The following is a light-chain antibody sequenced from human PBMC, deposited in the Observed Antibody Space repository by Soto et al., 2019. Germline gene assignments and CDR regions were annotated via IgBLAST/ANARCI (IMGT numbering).Light chain of an antibody. V-gene: IGKV1-5*01. J-gene: IGKJ1*01. CDR2: DAS. CDR1: QSISIW. CDR3: QQYSNYFRT. Sequence: DIQMTPSPSTLSASVGDRVTVTCRASQSISIWLAWYQQKPGKAPKLVIYDASRLESGVPSRFSGSGSGTEFTLTISSLQADDFATYYCQQYSNYFRTFGQGTKGDIK.